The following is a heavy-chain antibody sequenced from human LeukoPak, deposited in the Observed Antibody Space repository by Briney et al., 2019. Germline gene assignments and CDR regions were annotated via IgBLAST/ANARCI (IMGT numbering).Heavy chain of an antibody. J-gene: IGHJ5*02. V-gene: IGHV4-34*01. CDR1: GGSFSGYY. Sequence: PSETLSLTCAVYGGSFSGYYWSWIRQPPGKGLEWIGEINHSGSTNYNPSLKSRVTISVDTSKNQFSLKLSSVTAADTAVYYCARHRRFGELLRWFDPWGQGTLVTVSS. CDR2: INHSGST. CDR3: ARHRRFGELLRWFDP. D-gene: IGHD3-10*01.